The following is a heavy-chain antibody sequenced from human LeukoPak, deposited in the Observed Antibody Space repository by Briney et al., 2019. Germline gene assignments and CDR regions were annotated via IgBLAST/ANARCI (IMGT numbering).Heavy chain of an antibody. J-gene: IGHJ4*02. D-gene: IGHD3-22*01. CDR2: IRSKAYGGTT. Sequence: GGSLRLSCTASGFTFGDYAMNWFRQAPGEGLEWVGFIRSKAYGGTTEYAASVKGRFTISRDDSKSIAYLQMNSLKNEDTAVYYCTRDLPYYYDSSGYSGYWGQGTLVTVSS. CDR3: TRDLPYYYDSSGYSGY. CDR1: GFTFGDYA. V-gene: IGHV3-49*03.